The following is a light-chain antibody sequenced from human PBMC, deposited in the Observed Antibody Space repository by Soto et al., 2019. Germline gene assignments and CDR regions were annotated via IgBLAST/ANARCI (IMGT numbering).Light chain of an antibody. CDR1: QSISTY. CDR2: AAS. CDR3: QQTYSPPQT. Sequence: DIQMTQSPSSLSASVGYIVTITCRSSQSISTYLNWYQQKAGLAPKLLIYAASSLQSGVPSRFSGSGSGTDFTLTISSLQPEDFETYYCQQTYSPPQTFGQGTKVDIK. J-gene: IGKJ1*01. V-gene: IGKV1-39*01.